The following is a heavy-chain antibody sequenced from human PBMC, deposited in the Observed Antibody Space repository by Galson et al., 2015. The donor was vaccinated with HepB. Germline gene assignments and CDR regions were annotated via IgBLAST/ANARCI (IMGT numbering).Heavy chain of an antibody. CDR2: INPNSGGT. J-gene: IGHJ5*02. Sequence: SVKVSCKASGYTFTGYYMHWVRQAPGQGLEWMGWINPNSGGTNYAQKFQGRVTMTRDTSISTAYMELSRLRSDDTAVYYCARDAGGTMVRERFDPWGQGTLVTVSS. CDR1: GYTFTGYY. CDR3: ARDAGGTMVRERFDP. V-gene: IGHV1-2*02. D-gene: IGHD3-10*01.